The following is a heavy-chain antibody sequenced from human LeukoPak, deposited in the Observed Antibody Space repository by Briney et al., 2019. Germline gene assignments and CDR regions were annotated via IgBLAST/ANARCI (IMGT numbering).Heavy chain of an antibody. J-gene: IGHJ4*02. Sequence: GGSLRLSCAASGFTFSNYAFQWVRQAPGKGLEWVAVISNDGRNKNHADSVKGRFTISRDNSKNTLYLQVNSLRAEDTAVYYCARDVGKDTVTTEVAYWGQGTLVTVSS. V-gene: IGHV3-30*04. CDR3: ARDVGKDTVTTEVAY. CDR2: ISNDGRNK. CDR1: GFTFSNYA. D-gene: IGHD4-11*01.